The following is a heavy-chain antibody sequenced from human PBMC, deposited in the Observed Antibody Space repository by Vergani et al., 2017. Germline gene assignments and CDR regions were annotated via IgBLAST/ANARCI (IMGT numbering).Heavy chain of an antibody. Sequence: QVQLVQSGAEVKKPGASVKVSCKASGYTFTGYYMHWVRQAPGQGLEWMGWINPNSGGTNYAQKFQGRVTMTRDTSISTAYMELSRLRSDDTAVYYCARAYIPLRSGGNRGAFDIWGQGTMVTVSS. CDR3: ARAYIPLRSGGNRGAFDI. CDR2: INPNSGGT. CDR1: GYTFTGYY. D-gene: IGHD2-15*01. V-gene: IGHV1-2*02. J-gene: IGHJ3*02.